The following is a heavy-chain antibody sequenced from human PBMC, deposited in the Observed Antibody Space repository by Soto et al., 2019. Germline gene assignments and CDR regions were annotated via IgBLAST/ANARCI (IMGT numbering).Heavy chain of an antibody. CDR3: ARDKNYRTKLELLYYFDY. CDR2: TYYRSKWYN. Sequence: SQTLSLTCAISGDSVSSNSAAWNWIRQSPSRGLEWLGRTYYRSKWYNDYAVSVKSRITINPDTSKNQFSLQLNSVTPEDTAVYYCARDKNYRTKLELLYYFDYWGQGTLVTVSS. V-gene: IGHV6-1*01. CDR1: GDSVSSNSAA. D-gene: IGHD1-7*01. J-gene: IGHJ4*02.